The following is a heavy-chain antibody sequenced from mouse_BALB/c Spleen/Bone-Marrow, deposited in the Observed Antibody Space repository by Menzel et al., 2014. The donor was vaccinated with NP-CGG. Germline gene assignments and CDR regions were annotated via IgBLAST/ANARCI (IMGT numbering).Heavy chain of an antibody. CDR1: GYAFTNYL. CDR3: ARSGFDY. V-gene: IGHV1-54*03. Sequence: QVQLQQPGAELVRPGTSVKVSCKASGYAFTNYLIEWVKQRPGQGLEWIGVIDPRSGGTDYNEKFKGKAPLTADKSSSTAYMQLNSLTSGDSAVYYCARSGFDYWGQGTTLTVSS. D-gene: IGHD4-1*01. J-gene: IGHJ2*01. CDR2: IDPRSGGT.